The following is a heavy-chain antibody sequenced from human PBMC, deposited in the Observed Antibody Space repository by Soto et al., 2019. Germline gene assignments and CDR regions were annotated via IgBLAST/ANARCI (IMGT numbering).Heavy chain of an antibody. CDR2: IGGSGRTT. CDR3: AKSRYSDSSGDFYDY. J-gene: IGHJ4*02. Sequence: EVQLLESGGGLVQPGGSLSLSCAASAFTFNNYAMSWVRQAPGKGLEWVSGIGGSGRTTYYADSVKGRFTISRDNSNNTLFLQMNSLRAEETAVYYCAKSRYSDSSGDFYDYWGQGTLVNVSS. V-gene: IGHV3-23*01. D-gene: IGHD3-22*01. CDR1: AFTFNNYA.